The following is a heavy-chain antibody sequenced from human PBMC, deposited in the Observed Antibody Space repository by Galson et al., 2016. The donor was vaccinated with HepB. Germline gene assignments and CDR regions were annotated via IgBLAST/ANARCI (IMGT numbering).Heavy chain of an antibody. CDR2: IYPGDSDT. V-gene: IGHV5-51*01. CDR3: ARRGYGGNSGTGDAFDI. D-gene: IGHD4-23*01. J-gene: IGHJ3*02. Sequence: QSGAEVKKPGESLRISCQSSGYSFTTYWIGWVRQLPGKGLDWMGIIYPGDSDTTYSPSFQGQVTMSVDKSINTAYLQWSSLKASDTAIYYCARRGYGGNSGTGDAFDIWGQGTMVTVSS. CDR1: GYSFTTYW.